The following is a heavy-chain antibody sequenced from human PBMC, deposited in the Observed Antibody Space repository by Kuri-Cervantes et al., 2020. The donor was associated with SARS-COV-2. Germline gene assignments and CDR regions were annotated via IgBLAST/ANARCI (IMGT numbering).Heavy chain of an antibody. V-gene: IGHV3-33*01. CDR3: ARTTRGYCSGGSCAGGDY. Sequence: GESLKISCAASGFTSSSYGMHWVRQAPGKRLEWVAVIWYDGSNKYHADSVKGRFTISRDNSKNTLYLQMNSLRAEDTAVYYCARTTRGYCSGGSCAGGDYWGQGTLVTSPQ. CDR1: GFTSSSYG. CDR2: IWYDGSNK. D-gene: IGHD2-15*01. J-gene: IGHJ4*02.